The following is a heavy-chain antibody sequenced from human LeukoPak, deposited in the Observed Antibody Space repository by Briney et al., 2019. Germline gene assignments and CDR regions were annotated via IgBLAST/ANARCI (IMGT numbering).Heavy chain of an antibody. Sequence: SETLSLTCTLSGVSLSIYYWSWMRHPPGKGLECLVYIYYSGNSSSNPSLKSRVLISLEPSKNHFSLKLNSVTAADTAVYYCVGWYDESRLLWRQGPLVSVS. V-gene: IGHV4-59*08. J-gene: IGHJ4*02. D-gene: IGHD2-15*01. CDR3: VGWYDESRLL. CDR1: GVSLSIYY. CDR2: IYYSGNS.